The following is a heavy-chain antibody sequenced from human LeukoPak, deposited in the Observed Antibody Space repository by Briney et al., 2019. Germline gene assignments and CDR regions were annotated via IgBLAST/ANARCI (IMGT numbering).Heavy chain of an antibody. D-gene: IGHD2-15*01. CDR3: ARDRCSGGSCAFDY. CDR1: GYTFTGYY. Sequence: GASVKVSCKASGYTFTGYYMHWVRQAPGQGLEWMGWINPNSGGTNYAQRFQGRVTMTRDTSISTAYMELRSLRSDDTAVYYCARDRCSGGSCAFDYWGQGTLVTVSS. CDR2: INPNSGGT. V-gene: IGHV1-2*02. J-gene: IGHJ4*02.